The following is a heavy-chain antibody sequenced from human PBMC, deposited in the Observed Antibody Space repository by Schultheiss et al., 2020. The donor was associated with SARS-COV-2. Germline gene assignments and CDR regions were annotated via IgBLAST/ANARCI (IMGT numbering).Heavy chain of an antibody. V-gene: IGHV4-4*07. CDR1: GGSISSYY. CDR3: ARGSYSSSWYIDY. Sequence: SETLSLTCTVSGGSISSYYWSWIRQPPGKGLEWIGRIYTSGSTNYNPSLKSRVTMSVDTSKNQFSLKLSSVTAADTAVYYCARGSYSSSWYIDYWGQGTLVTVSS. CDR2: IYTSGST. D-gene: IGHD6-13*01. J-gene: IGHJ4*02.